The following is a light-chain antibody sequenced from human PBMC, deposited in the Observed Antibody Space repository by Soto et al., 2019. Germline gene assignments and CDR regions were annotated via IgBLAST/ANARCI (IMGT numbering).Light chain of an antibody. CDR2: GAS. Sequence: IVLTQSPGTLSLSPWERATLSCRASQSVSSSYLAWYQQKPGQAPRLLIYGASSRATGIPDRFSGGGSGTDFTLTISRLEPEDFAVYYCQQYGASPPTTFGQGTKVDIK. CDR3: QQYGASPPTT. J-gene: IGKJ1*01. CDR1: QSVSSSY. V-gene: IGKV3-20*01.